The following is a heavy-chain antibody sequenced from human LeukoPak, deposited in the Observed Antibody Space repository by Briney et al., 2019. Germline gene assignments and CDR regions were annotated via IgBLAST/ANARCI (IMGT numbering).Heavy chain of an antibody. D-gene: IGHD5-12*01. J-gene: IGHJ4*02. CDR3: ARVSGYTSGHGADC. Sequence: GGSLRLSCAASGFSVSAYYMSWVRHAPGQGLEGVSLINSADNTYYAESVKGRFTTSRDNSKNTVFLQMNRLRPEDTAMYYCARVSGYTSGHGADCWGQGTLVTVSS. V-gene: IGHV3-66*02. CDR1: GFSVSAYY. CDR2: INSADNT.